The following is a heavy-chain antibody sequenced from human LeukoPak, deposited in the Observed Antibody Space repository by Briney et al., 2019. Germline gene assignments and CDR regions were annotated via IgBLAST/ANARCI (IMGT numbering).Heavy chain of an antibody. Sequence: SETLSLTCTVSGGSLSSYYWSWIRQPPGKGLEWIGYIYYSGSTNYNPSLKSRVTISVDTSKNQFSLKLSSVTAADTAVYYCARHQFGMDVWGQGTTVTVSS. CDR1: GGSLSSYY. J-gene: IGHJ6*02. V-gene: IGHV4-59*08. CDR2: IYYSGST. CDR3: ARHQFGMDV.